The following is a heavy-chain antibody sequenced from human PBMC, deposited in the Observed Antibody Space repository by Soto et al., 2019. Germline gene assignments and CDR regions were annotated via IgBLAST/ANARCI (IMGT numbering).Heavy chain of an antibody. CDR2: TYFRSKWYN. CDR1: GDSVSSNTAS. CDR3: AKGDNLGPKTGYAFDP. Sequence: SQTLSLTCAISGDSVSSNTASWNWIRQSPSRGLERLGRTYFRSKWYNDYAVSVKSRIIINPDTSNNQFSLQLNSVTPEGTAVYFCAKGDNLGPKTGYAFDPWGQGIMVTVSS. D-gene: IGHD5-12*01. J-gene: IGHJ5*02. V-gene: IGHV6-1*01.